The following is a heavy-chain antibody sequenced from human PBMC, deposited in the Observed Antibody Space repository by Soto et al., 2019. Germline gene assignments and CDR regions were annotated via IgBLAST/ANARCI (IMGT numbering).Heavy chain of an antibody. CDR3: ARDRHRDWTFDP. Sequence: ASVKVSCKASGYTFTSYAMHWVRQAPGQRLEWMGWTNAGNGNTKYSQKFQGRVTITRDTSASTAYMELSSLRSEDTAVYYCARDRHRDWTFDPWGQGTLVTVSS. CDR2: TNAGNGNT. V-gene: IGHV1-3*01. CDR1: GYTFTSYA. J-gene: IGHJ5*02. D-gene: IGHD2-21*01.